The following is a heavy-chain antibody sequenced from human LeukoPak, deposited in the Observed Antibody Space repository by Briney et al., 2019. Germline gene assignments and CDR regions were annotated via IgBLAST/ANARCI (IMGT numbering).Heavy chain of an antibody. Sequence: GGSLKLSCAASGFSFSSYAMSWVRQAPGKGLEWVSSISGSGDNTYYAESVKGRFTISRNNSKNTLFLQMNSLRAEDTAVFYCAKRSGYTTGWFFDFWGQGTLVTVSS. CDR1: GFSFSSYA. CDR2: ISGSGDNT. V-gene: IGHV3-23*01. J-gene: IGHJ4*02. CDR3: AKRSGYTTGWFFDF. D-gene: IGHD6-19*01.